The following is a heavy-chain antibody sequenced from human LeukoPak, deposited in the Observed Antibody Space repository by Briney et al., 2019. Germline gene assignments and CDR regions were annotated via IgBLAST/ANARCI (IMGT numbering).Heavy chain of an antibody. D-gene: IGHD2/OR15-2a*01. Sequence: GGSLRPSCAASGFTFSSYSRNWVRQAPGKGLEWVSSISSSSSYIYYADSVKGRFTISRDNAKNSLYLQMNSLRAEGTAVYYCARGIDAFDIWGQGTMVTISS. CDR3: ARGIDAFDI. J-gene: IGHJ3*02. V-gene: IGHV3-21*01. CDR2: ISSSSSYI. CDR1: GFTFSSYS.